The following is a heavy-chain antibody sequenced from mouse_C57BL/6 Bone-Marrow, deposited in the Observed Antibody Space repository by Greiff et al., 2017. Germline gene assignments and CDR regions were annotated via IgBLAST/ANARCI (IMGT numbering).Heavy chain of an antibody. Sequence: EVQLVESGGDLVKPGGSLKLSCAASGFTFSSYGMSWVRQTPDKRLEWVATISSGGSYTYYPDSVKGRFTISRDTAKHTLYLQLSSLKSEDTAMYYCSRQGAMDYWGQGTSVTVSS. CDR2: ISSGGSYT. CDR1: GFTFSSYG. V-gene: IGHV5-6*01. CDR3: SRQGAMDY. J-gene: IGHJ4*01.